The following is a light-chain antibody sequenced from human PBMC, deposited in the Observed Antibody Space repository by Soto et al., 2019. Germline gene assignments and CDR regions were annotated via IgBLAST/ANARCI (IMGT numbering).Light chain of an antibody. Sequence: EIVMTQSPATLSVSPGERATLSCRASQSVSSNLAWYQQKPGQAPRLLIYGASTRATGIPARFSVSGSGTEFTLTISSLQSEDFAVYYCQHYNNWPRTVGQGTKVEIK. J-gene: IGKJ1*01. CDR2: GAS. V-gene: IGKV3-15*01. CDR1: QSVSSN. CDR3: QHYNNWPRT.